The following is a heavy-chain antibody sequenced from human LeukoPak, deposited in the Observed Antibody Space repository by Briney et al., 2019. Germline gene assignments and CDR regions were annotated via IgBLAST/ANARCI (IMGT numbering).Heavy chain of an antibody. CDR2: IYHSGST. CDR3: ARDLNGDYPDY. D-gene: IGHD4-17*01. CDR1: GDSISSYY. V-gene: IGHV4-59*01. Sequence: SETLSLTCTVSGDSISSYYWSWIRQPPGGGLEWVGYIYHSGSTNYNPSLKSRVTISLDTSKNQFSLNLISVTAADTAVYYCARDLNGDYPDYWGPGTLVTVSS. J-gene: IGHJ4*02.